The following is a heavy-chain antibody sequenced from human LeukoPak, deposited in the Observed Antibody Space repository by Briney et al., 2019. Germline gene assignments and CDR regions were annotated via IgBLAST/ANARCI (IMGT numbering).Heavy chain of an antibody. CDR3: ARGLGRQQLVSPFDY. Sequence: SETLSLTCTVSGYSISSGYYWGWIRQPPGKGLEWLASIYHSGTIYYNPSLKSRVTISVDTSKNQFSLKLTSVTAADTAVYYCARGLGRQQLVSPFDYWGQGTLVTVSS. J-gene: IGHJ4*02. CDR1: GYSISSGYY. D-gene: IGHD6-13*01. V-gene: IGHV4-38-2*02. CDR2: IYHSGTI.